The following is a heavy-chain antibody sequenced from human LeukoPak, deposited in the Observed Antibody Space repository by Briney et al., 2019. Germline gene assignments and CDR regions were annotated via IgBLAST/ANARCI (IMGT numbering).Heavy chain of an antibody. D-gene: IGHD2-21*01. CDR3: ARDRPQALAYYYYYYYYMDV. CDR2: ISSSGSTI. Sequence: PGGSLRLSCAASGFTFSSYSMVWIRQAPGKGLEWVSYISSSGSTIYYADSVKGRFTISRDNAKNSLYLQMNSLRAEDTAVYYCARDRPQALAYYYYYYYYMDVWGKGTTVTVSS. CDR1: GFTFSSYS. J-gene: IGHJ6*03. V-gene: IGHV3-48*04.